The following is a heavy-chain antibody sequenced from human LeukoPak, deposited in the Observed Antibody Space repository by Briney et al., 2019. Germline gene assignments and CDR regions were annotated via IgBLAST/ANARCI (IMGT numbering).Heavy chain of an antibody. V-gene: IGHV3-66*02. CDR2: LYSGGST. Sequence: TGGSLRLSCAASGFTVSTTYMNWVRQSPGKGLEWVSVLYSGGSTYYGDSVKGRFTISRDNSKNTLYLQINSLRAEDTAVYYCARAGLETYYYDSRGREQFFYYMDVWGKGTTVTVSS. CDR1: GFTVSTTY. CDR3: ARAGLETYYYDSRGREQFFYYMDV. D-gene: IGHD3-22*01. J-gene: IGHJ6*03.